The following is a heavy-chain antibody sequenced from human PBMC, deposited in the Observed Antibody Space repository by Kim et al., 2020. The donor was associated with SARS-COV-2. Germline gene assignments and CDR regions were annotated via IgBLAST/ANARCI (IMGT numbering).Heavy chain of an antibody. CDR3: ARPLGYCSSTSCYSGAFDI. CDR1: GFTFSSYS. CDR2: ISSSSSTI. D-gene: IGHD2-2*01. V-gene: IGHV3-48*04. Sequence: GGSLRLSCAASGFTFSSYSMNWVRQAPGKGLEWVSYISSSSSTIYYADSVKGRFTISRDNAKNSLYLQMNSLRAEDTAVYYFARPLGYCSSTSCYSGAFDIWGQGTMVTVSS. J-gene: IGHJ3*02.